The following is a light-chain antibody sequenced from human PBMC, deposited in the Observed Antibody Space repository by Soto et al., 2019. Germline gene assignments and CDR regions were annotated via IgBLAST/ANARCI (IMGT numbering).Light chain of an antibody. CDR1: QSVSSK. V-gene: IGKV3-15*01. CDR3: QQYNNWQWT. Sequence: EIVMTQSPATLSVSPGERATLSCRASQSVSSKLVWYQQKPGQAPRLLIYGASTRATGIPARFSGSGSGTEFTLTISSLQSEDFAVYYCQQYNNWQWTFGQGTKVEIK. J-gene: IGKJ1*01. CDR2: GAS.